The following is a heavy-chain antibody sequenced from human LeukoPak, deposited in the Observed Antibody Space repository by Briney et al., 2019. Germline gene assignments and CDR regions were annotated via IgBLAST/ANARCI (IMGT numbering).Heavy chain of an antibody. V-gene: IGHV4-39*01. CDR3: VRRVAGSGYRDS. CDR2: ILYSGST. CDR1: GGSISSSRHY. J-gene: IGHJ4*02. D-gene: IGHD3-22*01. Sequence: SEALSLSCTVSGGSISSSRHYWGWIRQPPGKGLEWIGNILYSGSTNYNPSLKSRVTISVDTSKNQFSLKLSSVTAADTADYYCVRRVAGSGYRDSWGQGTLVTVSS.